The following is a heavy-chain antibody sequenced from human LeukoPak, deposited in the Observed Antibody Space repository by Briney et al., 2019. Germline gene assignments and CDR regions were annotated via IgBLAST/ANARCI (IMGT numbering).Heavy chain of an antibody. CDR1: GYTFTGYD. Sequence: ASVKVSCKASGYTFTGYDMHWVRQAPGQGLEWRGWINPSSGGTNCAQKFQGRVTMTRDTSISTAYMELRSLRSDDPAVYYCATAPEWFGAFHFEYWGQGTLVTVSS. J-gene: IGHJ4*02. CDR2: INPSSGGT. D-gene: IGHD3-10*01. CDR3: ATAPEWFGAFHFEY. V-gene: IGHV1-2*02.